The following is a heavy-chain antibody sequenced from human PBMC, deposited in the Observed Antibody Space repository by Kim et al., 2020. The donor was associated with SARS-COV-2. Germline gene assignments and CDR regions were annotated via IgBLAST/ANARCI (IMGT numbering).Heavy chain of an antibody. Sequence: GWSLRLSCAASGFTFSSYGMHWVRQAPGKGLEWVAVISYDGSNKYYADSVKGRFTISRDNSKNTLYLQMNSLRAEDTAVYYCAKDKLLYYYDSSGYCDYWGQGTLVTVSS. J-gene: IGHJ4*02. CDR3: AKDKLLYYYDSSGYCDY. CDR2: ISYDGSNK. V-gene: IGHV3-30*18. D-gene: IGHD3-22*01. CDR1: GFTFSSYG.